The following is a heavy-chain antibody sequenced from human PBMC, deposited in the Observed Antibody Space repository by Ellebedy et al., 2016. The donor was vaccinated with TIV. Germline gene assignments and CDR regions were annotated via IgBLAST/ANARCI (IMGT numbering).Heavy chain of an antibody. CDR1: GFSFSNAW. CDR3: TTDRRLTDWLESFYYDFGMDV. CDR2: IKTKSDDETT. Sequence: PGGSLRLSCAASGFSFSNAWMNWVRQAPGKGLEWVGRIKTKSDDETTDYAAPVKGRFTISRDDSRNTLYLQMNSLKIEDTAVYYCTTDRRLTDWLESFYYDFGMDVWGQGTTVTVSS. V-gene: IGHV3-15*07. D-gene: IGHD3-9*01. J-gene: IGHJ6*02.